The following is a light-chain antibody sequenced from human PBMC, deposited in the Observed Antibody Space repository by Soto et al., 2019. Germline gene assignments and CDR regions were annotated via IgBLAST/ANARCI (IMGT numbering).Light chain of an antibody. CDR1: QSISRY. J-gene: IGKJ1*01. CDR3: QQSYSTPRRT. Sequence: DIQMTQSPSSLSASVGDRVTITCRASQSISRYLNWYQQRPGKAPKVLIYATSSLQSGVPSRFSGSGSGTDFTLTISSLQPEDFATYYCQQSYSTPRRTFGQGTKVDNK. CDR2: ATS. V-gene: IGKV1-39*01.